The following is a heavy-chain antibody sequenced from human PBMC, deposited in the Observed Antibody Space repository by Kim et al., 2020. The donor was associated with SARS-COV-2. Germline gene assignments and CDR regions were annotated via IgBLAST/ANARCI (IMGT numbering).Heavy chain of an antibody. J-gene: IGHJ4*02. CDR3: ATWNGALDN. D-gene: IGHD1-1*01. V-gene: IGHV4-39*01. CDR2: GNT. Sequence: GNTYYGPSLKSGVSISIDTSKNQFPLRLSSVTAADTAVYYCATWNGALDNWGQGTLVTVSS.